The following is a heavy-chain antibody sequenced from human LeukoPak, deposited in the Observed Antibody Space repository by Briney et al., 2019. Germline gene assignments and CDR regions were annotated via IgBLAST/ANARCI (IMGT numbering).Heavy chain of an antibody. V-gene: IGHV1-69*05. CDR3: ARDRGKFNYYDSSGYPAYYMDV. CDR2: IIPIFGTA. D-gene: IGHD3-22*01. Sequence: GASVKVSCKASGGTFSSYAISWVRQAPGQGLEWMGGIIPIFGTANYAQKFQGRVTITTDESTSTAYMELSSLRSEDTAVYYCARDRGKFNYYDSSGYPAYYMDVWGKGTTVTVSS. CDR1: GGTFSSYA. J-gene: IGHJ6*03.